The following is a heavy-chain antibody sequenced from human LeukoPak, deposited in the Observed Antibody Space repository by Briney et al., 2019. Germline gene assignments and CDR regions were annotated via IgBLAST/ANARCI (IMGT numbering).Heavy chain of an antibody. CDR2: IKDGGTTT. D-gene: IGHD5-12*01. CDR1: GFTFSSDW. V-gene: IGHV3-74*01. CDR3: TTIGPGY. J-gene: IGHJ4*02. Sequence: GVPRRLSCAASGFTFSSDWIHWTPQVQGKGLVWVSRIKDGGTTTDYADSVKGRFTISRDDAKNTLYLQMNRLRAEDTAVYGCTTIGPGYWGQGTLVTVS.